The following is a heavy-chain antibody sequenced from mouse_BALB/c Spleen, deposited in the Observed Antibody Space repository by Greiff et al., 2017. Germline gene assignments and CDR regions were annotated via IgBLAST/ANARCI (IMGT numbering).Heavy chain of an antibody. CDR2: IDPYNGGT. CDR3: ARGGTTATSWFAY. V-gene: IGHV1S29*02. J-gene: IGHJ3*01. CDR1: GYSFTDYN. D-gene: IGHD1-2*01. Sequence: DVQLQESGPELVKPGASVKVSCKASGYSFTDYNMYWVKQSHGKSLEWIGYIDPYNGGTGYNQKFKSKATLTVDNSSSTAYMELRSLTSEDSAVYYCARGGTTATSWFAYWGQGTLVTVSA.